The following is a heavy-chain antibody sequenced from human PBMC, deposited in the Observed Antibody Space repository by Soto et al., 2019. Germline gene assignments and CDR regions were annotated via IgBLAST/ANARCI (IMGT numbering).Heavy chain of an antibody. Sequence: PSETLSLTCTVSGGSISSYYWSWIRQPPGKGLEWIGYIYYSGSTNYNPSLKSRVTISVDTSKNQFSLKLSSVTAADTAVYYCARGMGEYYYYYMDVWGKGTTVTVSS. V-gene: IGHV4-59*01. CDR2: IYYSGST. CDR3: ARGMGEYYYYYMDV. CDR1: GGSISSYY. J-gene: IGHJ6*03.